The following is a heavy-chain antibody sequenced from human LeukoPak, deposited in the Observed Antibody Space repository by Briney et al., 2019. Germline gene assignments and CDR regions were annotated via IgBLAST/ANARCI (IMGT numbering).Heavy chain of an antibody. CDR1: GFTFSSYW. D-gene: IGHD6-13*01. J-gene: IGHJ6*02. CDR2: IKQDGSEK. V-gene: IGHV3-7*01. Sequence: QPGGSLRLSCAASGFTFSSYWMSWVRQVPGKGLEWVANIKQDGSEKYYVDSVKGRFTISRDNAKNSLYLQMNSLRAEDTAVYYCARDNSSSWFYYYYYYGMDVWGQGTTVTVSS. CDR3: ARDNSSSWFYYYYYYGMDV.